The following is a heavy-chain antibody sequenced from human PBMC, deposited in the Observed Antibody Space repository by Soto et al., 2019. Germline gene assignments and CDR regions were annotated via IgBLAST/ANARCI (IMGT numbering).Heavy chain of an antibody. V-gene: IGHV3-9*01. Sequence: EVQFVESGGGLVQPGRSLRLSCAASGFTFDDYAMHWVRQVPGKGLEWVSGISWNSGDIGYADSVKGRFTISRDNAKNSLYLQMNSLRAEDTALYYCAKGGSGAVAGRTDYWGQGALVTVSS. D-gene: IGHD6-19*01. CDR3: AKGGSGAVAGRTDY. CDR1: GFTFDDYA. CDR2: ISWNSGDI. J-gene: IGHJ4*02.